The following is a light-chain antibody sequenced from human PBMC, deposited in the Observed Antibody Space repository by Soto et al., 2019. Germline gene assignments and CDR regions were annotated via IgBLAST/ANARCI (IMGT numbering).Light chain of an antibody. CDR1: SSDVGTYDY. CDR3: CSYAGVYTFV. Sequence: QSALTQPRSVSGSPGQSVTISCTGSSSDVGTYDYVSWYQQHPGKAPRLIILDVTERPSGVPDRFSGSKSANTASLTISGLQAEDEADYYCCSYAGVYTFVFGTGTKLTVL. V-gene: IGLV2-11*01. CDR2: DVT. J-gene: IGLJ1*01.